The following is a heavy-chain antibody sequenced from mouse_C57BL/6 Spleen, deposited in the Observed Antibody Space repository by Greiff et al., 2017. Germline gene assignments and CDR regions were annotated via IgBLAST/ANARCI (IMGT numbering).Heavy chain of an antibody. Sequence: QVQLQQPGAELVKPGASVKLSCKASGYTFTSYWMHWVKQRPGQGLEWIGMIHPNSGSTNYNEKFKSKATLTVDKSSSTAYMQLSSLTSEDSAVYYCAKSGDGIYVMDYWGQGTSVTVSS. CDR2: IHPNSGST. CDR1: GYTFTSYW. V-gene: IGHV1-64*01. CDR3: AKSGDGIYVMDY. D-gene: IGHD2-1*01. J-gene: IGHJ4*01.